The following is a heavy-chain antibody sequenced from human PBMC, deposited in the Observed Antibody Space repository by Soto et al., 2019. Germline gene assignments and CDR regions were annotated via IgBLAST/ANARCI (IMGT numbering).Heavy chain of an antibody. D-gene: IGHD6-13*01. CDR3: AKYSTSRRGGQFDF. Sequence: EVQLLESGGGLVQPGGSLRLSCAASGFTFSSYAMSWVRQAPGKGLEWVLAVSSSGGSTYYADSVKGRFTISRDNSKNQPYLQINRLGAEEPAVYYCAKYSTSRRGGQFDFWGQGTLVTVSS. J-gene: IGHJ4*02. CDR1: GFTFSSYA. V-gene: IGHV3-23*01. CDR2: VSSSGGST.